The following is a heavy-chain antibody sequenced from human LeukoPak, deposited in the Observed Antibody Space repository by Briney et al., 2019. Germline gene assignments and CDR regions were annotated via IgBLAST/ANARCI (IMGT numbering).Heavy chain of an antibody. Sequence: ASVKVSCKASGYTFTAYCIHWVRQAPGQGLEWMGWMDPNTGQTDSAQKFQGRVTVTRDTSINTAYMDLSSLRSDDTAVYYCARVVGQGTAMPSRDFFDYWGQGTLVTVSS. D-gene: IGHD5-18*01. J-gene: IGHJ4*02. V-gene: IGHV1-2*02. CDR1: GYTFTAYC. CDR2: MDPNTGQT. CDR3: ARVVGQGTAMPSRDFFDY.